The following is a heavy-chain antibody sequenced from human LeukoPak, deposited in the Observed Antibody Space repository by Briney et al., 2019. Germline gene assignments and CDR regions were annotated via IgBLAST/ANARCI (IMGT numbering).Heavy chain of an antibody. V-gene: IGHV6-1*01. J-gene: IGHJ5*02. CDR3: ARGPRQLDP. CDR2: TYYRSKWYS. CDR1: GDSVSSNSAA. Sequence: SQTLSLTCALSGDSVSSNSAAWNWIRKSPSRGLEWLGRTYYRSKWYSVSAVSVKSRITIKPDTSKNQFSLQLNSVTPEDTAVYYCARGPRQLDPWGQGILVTVSS.